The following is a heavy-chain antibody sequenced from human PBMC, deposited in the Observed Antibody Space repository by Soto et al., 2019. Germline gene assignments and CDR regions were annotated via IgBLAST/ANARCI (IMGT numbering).Heavy chain of an antibody. V-gene: IGHV4-4*07. D-gene: IGHD3-3*01. Sequence: PSETLSLTCTVTGGAISGYYWTWIRQSDGEGLEWIGRIYSSGSANYNPSLKSRVTISPDTSMNYFSLRLSSVTAADTAVYYCARGQRFSDWFDPWGQGTLVTVS. CDR1: GGAISGYY. CDR2: IYSSGSA. J-gene: IGHJ5*02. CDR3: ARGQRFSDWFDP.